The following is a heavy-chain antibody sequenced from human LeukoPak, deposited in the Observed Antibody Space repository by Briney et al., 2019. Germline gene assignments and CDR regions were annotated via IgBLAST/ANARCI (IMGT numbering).Heavy chain of an antibody. CDR3: ARGEYYFDY. CDR2: ISYDGSNK. Sequence: GGSLRLSCVASGFTFSSFTLHWVRQAPGKGLEWVAVISYDGSNKYYADSVKGRFTISRDNSRNTLYLQMNSLRAEDTAVYYCARGEYYFDYWGQRTLVTVSS. D-gene: IGHD3-10*01. J-gene: IGHJ4*02. V-gene: IGHV3-30-3*01. CDR1: GFTFSSFT.